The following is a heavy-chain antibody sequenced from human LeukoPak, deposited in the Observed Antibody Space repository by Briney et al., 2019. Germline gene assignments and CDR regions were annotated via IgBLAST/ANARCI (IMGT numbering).Heavy chain of an antibody. J-gene: IGHJ3*02. CDR2: VNHRGST. V-gene: IGHV4-34*01. CDR3: ARRAGSGSTKVFDI. CDR1: GGAFSGYY. D-gene: IGHD3-10*01. Sequence: PSETLSLTCVVYGGAFSGYYWSWIRQPPGKGLEWIGEVNHRGSTNYNPSLKSRVSISVDTSKNQFSLKLTSVTAADTAVYYCARRAGSGSTKVFDIWGQGTMVTVSS.